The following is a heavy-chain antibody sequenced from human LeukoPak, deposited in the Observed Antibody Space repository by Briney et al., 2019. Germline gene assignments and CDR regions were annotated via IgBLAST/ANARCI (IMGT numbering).Heavy chain of an antibody. V-gene: IGHV4-31*03. D-gene: IGHD2-2*01. CDR2: IYYSGST. CDR1: GGSISSGGYY. Sequence: SQTLSLTCTVSGGSISSGGYYWSWIRQHPGKGLEWIGYIYYSGSTYYNPSLKSRVIISVDTSKNQFSLKLSSVTAADTAVYYCARADIVVAPAAPYFLNWGQGTLVTVSS. J-gene: IGHJ4*02. CDR3: ARADIVVAPAAPYFLN.